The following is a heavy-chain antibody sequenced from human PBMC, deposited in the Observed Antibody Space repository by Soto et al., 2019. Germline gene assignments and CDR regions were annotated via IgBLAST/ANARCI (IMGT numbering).Heavy chain of an antibody. CDR3: ARGGYYDSSGYYSYFDY. D-gene: IGHD3-22*01. CDR2: ISSSSSTI. Sequence: PGGSLRLSCAASGFTFSSYSMNWVRQAPGKGLEWVSYISSSSSTIYYADSVKGRFTISRDNAKNSLYLQMNSLRDEDTAVYYCARGGYYDSSGYYSYFDYWGQGTLVTVSS. J-gene: IGHJ4*02. V-gene: IGHV3-48*02. CDR1: GFTFSSYS.